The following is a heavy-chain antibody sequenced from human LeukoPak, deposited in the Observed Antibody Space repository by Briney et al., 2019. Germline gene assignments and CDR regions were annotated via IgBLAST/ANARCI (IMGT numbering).Heavy chain of an antibody. J-gene: IGHJ4*02. Sequence: PGGSLRLSCVASGFTFSNYWMSWVRQAPGKGLEWVANIKQDGSEKYYVDSVEGRFTISRDNAENSLFLQMNGLRPEDTAVFYCARGQYTDGLSYWGQGTLVTVSS. CDR3: ARGQYTDGLSY. V-gene: IGHV3-7*03. CDR2: IKQDGSEK. D-gene: IGHD5-24*01. CDR1: GFTFSNYW.